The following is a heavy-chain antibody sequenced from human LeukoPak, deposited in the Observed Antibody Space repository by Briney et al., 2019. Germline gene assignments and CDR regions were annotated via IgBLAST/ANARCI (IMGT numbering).Heavy chain of an antibody. J-gene: IGHJ3*02. Sequence: PGGSLRLSCAASGFTFSSYAMSWVRQAPGKGLEWVSAISGSGGSTYYADSVKGRFTISRHNSKNTLYLQMNSLRAEDTAVYYCASAYCSSTSCYHTWHAFDIWGQGTMVTVSS. CDR1: GFTFSSYA. V-gene: IGHV3-23*01. CDR2: ISGSGGST. D-gene: IGHD2-2*01. CDR3: ASAYCSSTSCYHTWHAFDI.